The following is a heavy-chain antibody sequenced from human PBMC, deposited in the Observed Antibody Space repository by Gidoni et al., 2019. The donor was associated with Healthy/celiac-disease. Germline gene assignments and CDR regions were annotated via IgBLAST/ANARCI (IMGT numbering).Heavy chain of an antibody. V-gene: IGHV3-23*01. J-gene: IGHJ3*02. D-gene: IGHD3-22*01. CDR1: GVTFSSYA. Sequence: EVQLLASGGGLVQPGGSLRLSCAASGVTFSSYAMSWVRQAPGKGLEWVSAISGSGGSTYYADSVKGRFTISRDNSKNTLYLQMNSLRAEDTAVYYCAKTWDYYDDAFDIWGQGTMVTVSS. CDR3: AKTWDYYDDAFDI. CDR2: ISGSGGST.